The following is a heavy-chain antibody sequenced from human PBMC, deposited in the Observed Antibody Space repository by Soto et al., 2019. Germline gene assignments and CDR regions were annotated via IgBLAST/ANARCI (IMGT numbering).Heavy chain of an antibody. D-gene: IGHD3-16*01. Sequence: PSETLSLTCTVSGGSISSYYWSWIRRPPGKGLEWIGYIYYSGNTNYNPSLKCRLTISVDTSKNQFSLKLSSVTAADTAVYYCARHPPYSAFDYWGQGTLVTVSS. CDR2: IYYSGNT. V-gene: IGHV4-59*08. CDR3: ARHPPYSAFDY. CDR1: GGSISSYY. J-gene: IGHJ4*02.